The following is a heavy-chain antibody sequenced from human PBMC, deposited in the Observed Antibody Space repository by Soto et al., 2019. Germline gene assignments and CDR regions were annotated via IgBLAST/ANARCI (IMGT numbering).Heavy chain of an antibody. CDR2: ISTYNGNT. J-gene: IGHJ4*02. CDR1: GYTLTSYG. D-gene: IGHD2-2*01. V-gene: IGHV1-18*01. Sequence: ASVKVSCKASGYTLTSYGTSWVRQAPGQGLEWMGWISTYNGNTNYAREVQDRVTMTTDTSTSTAYMELGGLRSDDTAVYYCAREYCTSTSCYGPDYWGQGTLVTVSS. CDR3: AREYCTSTSCYGPDY.